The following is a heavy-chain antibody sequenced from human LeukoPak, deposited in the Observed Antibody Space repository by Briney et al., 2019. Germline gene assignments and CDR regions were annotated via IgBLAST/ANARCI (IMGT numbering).Heavy chain of an antibody. CDR3: ATSYCSSTSCPFDY. CDR2: IYYSGST. CDR1: GGSISSYY. D-gene: IGHD2-2*01. Sequence: SETLSLTCTVSGGSISSYYWSWIRRPPGKGLEWIGYIYYSGSTNYNPSLKSRVTMSVDTSKNQFSLKLSSVTAADTAVYYCATSYCSSTSCPFDYWGQGTLVTVSS. J-gene: IGHJ4*02. V-gene: IGHV4-59*12.